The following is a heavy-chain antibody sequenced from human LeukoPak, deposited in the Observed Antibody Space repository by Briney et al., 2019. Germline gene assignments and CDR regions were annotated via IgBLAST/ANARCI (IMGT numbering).Heavy chain of an antibody. CDR2: ISSSSSYI. CDR1: GFTFSSYS. D-gene: IGHD3-22*01. CDR3: ARARWRDTMIVVPHDP. Sequence: GGSLRLSCAASGFTFSSYSMNWVRQAPGKGLEWVSSISSSSSYIYYADSAKGRFTISRDNAKNSLYLQMNSLRAEDTAVYYCARARWRDTMIVVPHDPWGQGTLVTVSS. J-gene: IGHJ5*02. V-gene: IGHV3-21*01.